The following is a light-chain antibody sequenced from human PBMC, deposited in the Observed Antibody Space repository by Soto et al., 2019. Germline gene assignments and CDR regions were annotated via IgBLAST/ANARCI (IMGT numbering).Light chain of an antibody. J-gene: IGKJ2*01. CDR1: QSVSSSY. CDR3: QQYGSSPVYT. V-gene: IGKV3-20*01. CDR2: GAS. Sequence: EIVLTQSPGTLSLSPGERATLSCRASQSVSSSYLAWYQQNPGQAPRLLIYGASSRATGIPDRFSGSGSGTDFPLTISRLEPEDFAVYYCQQYGSSPVYTFGQGTKLEIK.